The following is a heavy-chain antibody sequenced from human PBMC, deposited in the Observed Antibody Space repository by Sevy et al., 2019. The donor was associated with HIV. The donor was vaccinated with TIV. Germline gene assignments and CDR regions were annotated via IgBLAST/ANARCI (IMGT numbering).Heavy chain of an antibody. CDR2: VSAHNGDT. CDR3: ARAYCSGGSCYSLAY. V-gene: IGHV1-18*01. D-gene: IGHD2-15*01. CDR1: GYTFTSYR. J-gene: IGHJ4*02. Sequence: TSVKVSCKASGYTFTSYRIYWVRQAPGQGLEWMGWVSAHNGDTNYVQKVQGRVAMTTDTSTSTAYMELRSLTSDDTAVYYCARAYCSGGSCYSLAYWGQGSLVTVSS.